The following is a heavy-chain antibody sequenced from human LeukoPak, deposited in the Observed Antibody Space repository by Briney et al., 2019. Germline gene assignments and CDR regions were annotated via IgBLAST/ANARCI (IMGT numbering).Heavy chain of an antibody. CDR1: GFSFSEHG. Sequence: GGSLRLSCAASGFSFSEHGMHWVRQAPGKGPEWVTVTWYDGSNNHYADSVKGRFTISRDNSKNTLYLQMNSLRAEDTAVYYCARDQGRGDYCSDYWGQGTLVTVSS. CDR3: ARDQGRGDYCSDY. CDR2: TWYDGSNN. V-gene: IGHV3-33*01. J-gene: IGHJ4*02. D-gene: IGHD4-17*01.